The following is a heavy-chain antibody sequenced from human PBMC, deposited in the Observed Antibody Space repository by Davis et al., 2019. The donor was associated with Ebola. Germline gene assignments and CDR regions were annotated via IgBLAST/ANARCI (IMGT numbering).Heavy chain of an antibody. CDR3: TRLVNYGGKTGGVDY. D-gene: IGHD4-23*01. Sequence: PGGSLRLSCAASGFTFSSYSMNWVRQAPRKGLEWVSSISSSSSYIYYADSVKGRFTISRDNAKNSLYLQMNSLRAEDTAVYYCTRLVNYGGKTGGVDYWGQGTLVTVSS. CDR2: ISSSSSYI. CDR1: GFTFSSYS. J-gene: IGHJ4*02. V-gene: IGHV3-21*04.